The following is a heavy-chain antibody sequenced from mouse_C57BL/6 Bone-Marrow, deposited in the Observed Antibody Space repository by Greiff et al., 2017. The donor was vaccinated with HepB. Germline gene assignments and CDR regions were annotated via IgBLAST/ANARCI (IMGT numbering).Heavy chain of an antibody. CDR3: ARAADGNYLFAY. Sequence: QVQLQQSGAELVKPGASVKISCKASGYAFSSYWMNWVKQRPGKGLEWIGQIYPGDGDTNYNGKFKGKATLTADKSSSTAYMQLSSLTSEDSAVYFCARAADGNYLFAYWGQGTLVPVSA. J-gene: IGHJ3*01. D-gene: IGHD2-1*01. CDR1: GYAFSSYW. V-gene: IGHV1-80*01. CDR2: IYPGDGDT.